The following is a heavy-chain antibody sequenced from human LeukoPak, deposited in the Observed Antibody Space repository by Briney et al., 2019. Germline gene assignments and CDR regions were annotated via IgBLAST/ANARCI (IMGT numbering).Heavy chain of an antibody. V-gene: IGHV3-15*07. Sequence: PGGSLRLSCAAAGFTFTNAWMNWVRQAPGKGLEWVGRIKSKADGETIDYAAPVKGRFTFSRDDSKNMLYLQMNSLKSEDTAVYYCSTLTSRGLSDSWGQGTLVTVSS. D-gene: IGHD1-20*01. J-gene: IGHJ4*02. CDR3: STLTSRGLSDS. CDR2: IKSKADGETI. CDR1: GFTFTNAW.